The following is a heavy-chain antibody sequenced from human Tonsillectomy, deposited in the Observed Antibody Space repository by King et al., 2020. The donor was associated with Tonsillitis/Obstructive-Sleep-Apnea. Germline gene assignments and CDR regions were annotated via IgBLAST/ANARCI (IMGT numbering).Heavy chain of an antibody. CDR2: ISHTGST. CDR3: ARDNGGGSAFDI. J-gene: IGHJ3*02. V-gene: IGHV4-34*01. CDR1: GGSFSAYY. D-gene: IGHD3-16*01. Sequence: HVQLQQWGAGLLKPSETLVLTCGVYGGSFSAYYWSWIRQPPGEGLEYIGEISHTGSTNFNPSLKSRVTISVDTSKNQLSLKLKSVTAADTAVYYCARDNGGGSAFDIWGQGTMVTVSS.